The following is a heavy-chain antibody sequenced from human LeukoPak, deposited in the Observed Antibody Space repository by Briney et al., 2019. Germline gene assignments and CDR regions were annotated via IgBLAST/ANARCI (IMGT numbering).Heavy chain of an antibody. V-gene: IGHV3-30-3*01. J-gene: IGHJ4*02. CDR3: ARDPAADAY. D-gene: IGHD6-13*01. CDR2: ISYDGSNK. Sequence: QPGGSLRLSCAASGFTFSSYAMHWVRQAPGKGLEWVAVISYDGSNKYYAGSVKGRFTISRDNSKNTLYLQMNSLRAEDTAVYYCARDPAADAYWGQGTLVTVSS. CDR1: GFTFSSYA.